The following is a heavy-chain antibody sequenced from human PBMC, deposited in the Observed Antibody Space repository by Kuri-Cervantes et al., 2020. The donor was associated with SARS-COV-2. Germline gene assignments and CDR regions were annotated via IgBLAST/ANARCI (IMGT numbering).Heavy chain of an antibody. CDR2: IDSGGNT. CDR3: AKLFGVVVAGTLDY. CDR1: EFSISDNY. J-gene: IGHJ4*02. V-gene: IGHV3-53*01. Sequence: RGSLRLSCAASEFSISDNYMSWVRQAPGKGLEWVSTIDSGGNTNYADSVKGRFTVSRDNSKNTLYLQMNSLRAEDTAIYYCAKLFGVVVAGTLDYWGQGALVTVSS. D-gene: IGHD2-15*01.